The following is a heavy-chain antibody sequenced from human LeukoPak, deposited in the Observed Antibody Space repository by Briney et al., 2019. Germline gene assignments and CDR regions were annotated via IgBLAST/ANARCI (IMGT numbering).Heavy chain of an antibody. CDR2: IWYDGSNK. D-gene: IGHD6-13*01. J-gene: IGHJ6*02. Sequence: PGGSLRLSCAASGFLLSNHWMTWVRQAPGKGLEWVAVIWYDGSNKDYADSVKGRFTISRDNSKNTLFLQMNSLRVEDTAVYYCARVGAASGTPYYYGMDVWGQGTTVTVSS. CDR3: ARVGAASGTPYYYGMDV. V-gene: IGHV3-33*08. CDR1: GFLLSNHW.